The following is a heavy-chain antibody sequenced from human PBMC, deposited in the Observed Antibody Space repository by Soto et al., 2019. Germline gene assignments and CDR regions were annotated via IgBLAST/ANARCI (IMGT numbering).Heavy chain of an antibody. J-gene: IGHJ6*02. CDR1: GTSISSSQG. CDR3: GRTKDYVYGVDV. V-gene: IGHV4-4*02. CDR2: IYHNERT. Sequence: QVQLQESGPGLVKPSGTLSLTFAVSGTSISSSQGWSWFRQPPGKGLEWIGEIYHNERTNYNPSLKSLLTMSLDKYKNQVALKLRSVTAADTATYYCGRTKDYVYGVDVWGQGTTVTVSS.